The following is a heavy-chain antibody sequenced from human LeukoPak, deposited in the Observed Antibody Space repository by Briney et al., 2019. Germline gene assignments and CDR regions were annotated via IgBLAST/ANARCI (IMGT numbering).Heavy chain of an antibody. CDR3: AKGRYDSSGYPQALYY. D-gene: IGHD3-22*01. CDR2: IYYSGST. V-gene: IGHV4-59*01. CDR1: GGSISSYY. Sequence: SETLSLTCTVSGGSISSYYWSWIRQPPGKGLEWIGYIYYSGSTNYNPSLKSRVIISVDTSKNQFSLKLSSVTAADTAVYYCAKGRYDSSGYPQALYYWGQGTLVTVSS. J-gene: IGHJ4*02.